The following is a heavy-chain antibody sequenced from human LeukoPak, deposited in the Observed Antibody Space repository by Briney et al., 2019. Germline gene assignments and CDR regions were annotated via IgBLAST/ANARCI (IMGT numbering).Heavy chain of an antibody. CDR2: ISSSSSYT. D-gene: IGHD2-2*01. Sequence: GGSLRLSCAASGFTFSGYAMSWIRQAPGKGLEWVSYISSSSSYTNYADSVKGRFTISRDNAKNSLYLQMNSLRAEDTAVYYCARDRKGYCSSTSCSDAFDIWGQGTMVTVSS. J-gene: IGHJ3*02. CDR1: GFTFSGYA. V-gene: IGHV3-11*05. CDR3: ARDRKGYCSSTSCSDAFDI.